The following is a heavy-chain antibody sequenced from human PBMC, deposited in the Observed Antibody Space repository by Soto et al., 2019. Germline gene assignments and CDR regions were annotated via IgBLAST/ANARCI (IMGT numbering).Heavy chain of an antibody. V-gene: IGHV4-31*03. CDR3: ARVNSSRMVITENWFDP. Sequence: SSETLSLTCTVSGGSISSGGYYWSWIHQHPGKGLEWIGYIYYSGSTYYNPSLKSRVTISVDTSKNQFSLKLSSVTAADTAVYYYARVNSSRMVITENWFDPWGQGTLVTVSS. CDR1: GGSISSGGYY. D-gene: IGHD3-22*01. CDR2: IYYSGST. J-gene: IGHJ5*02.